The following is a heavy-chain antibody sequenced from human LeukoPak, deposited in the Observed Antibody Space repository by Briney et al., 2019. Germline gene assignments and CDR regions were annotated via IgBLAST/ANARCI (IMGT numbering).Heavy chain of an antibody. CDR2: INHSGST. V-gene: IGHV4-34*01. Sequence: SETLSLTCAVYGGSFSGYYWSWIRQPPGKGLEWIGEINHSGSTDYNPSLKSRVTISVDTSKNQFSLKLSSVTAADTAVYYCARGSGWYYWGQGTLVTVSS. J-gene: IGHJ4*02. D-gene: IGHD6-19*01. CDR3: ARGSGWYY. CDR1: GGSFSGYY.